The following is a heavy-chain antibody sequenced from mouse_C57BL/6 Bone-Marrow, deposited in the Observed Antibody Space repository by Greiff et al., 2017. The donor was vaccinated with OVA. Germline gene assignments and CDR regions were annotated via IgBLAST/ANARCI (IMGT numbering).Heavy chain of an antibody. D-gene: IGHD6-5*01. CDR3: ARDPIGYAMDY. CDR1: GFTFSDFY. J-gene: IGHJ4*01. CDR2: SRNKANDYTT. V-gene: IGHV7-1*01. Sequence: EVQGVESGGGLVQSGRSLRLSCATSGFTFSDFYMEWVRQAPGKGLEWIAASRNKANDYTTEYSASVKGRFIVSRDTSQSILYLQMNALRAEDTAIYYCARDPIGYAMDYWGQGTSVTVSS.